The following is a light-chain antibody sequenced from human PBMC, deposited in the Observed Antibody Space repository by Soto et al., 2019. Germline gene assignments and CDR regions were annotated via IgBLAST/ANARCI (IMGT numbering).Light chain of an antibody. J-gene: IGKJ4*01. CDR1: QGIGNY. CDR2: AAS. CDR3: QKYNTAPLT. V-gene: IGKV1-27*01. Sequence: DIQMTQSPSSLSASIGDRVTITCRASQGIGNYVAWFQQKPGKVPKLLIFAASTLQSGVPSRFSGRGSQTEFILTISSLQPEDAATYYCQKYNTAPLTFGGGNKVEI.